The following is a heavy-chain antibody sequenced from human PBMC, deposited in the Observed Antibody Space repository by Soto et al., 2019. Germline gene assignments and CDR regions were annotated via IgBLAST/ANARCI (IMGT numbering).Heavy chain of an antibody. CDR3: AKGGIYDWNRVRSD. CDR2: FSGRDIAT. V-gene: IGHV3-23*01. CDR1: GFTFNSYA. Sequence: PGGSLRLSCAASGFTFNSYAMSWVRQAPEKGLEWVSTFSGRDIATYYADSVKGRFTISRDNSKNMLYLQMNSLRADDTAIYYWAKGGIYDWNRVRSDWGQVTRVTVSS. D-gene: IGHD1-1*01. J-gene: IGHJ4*02.